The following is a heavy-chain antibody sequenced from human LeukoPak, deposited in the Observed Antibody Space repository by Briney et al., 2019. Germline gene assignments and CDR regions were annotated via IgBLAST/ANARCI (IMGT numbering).Heavy chain of an antibody. V-gene: IGHV1-46*01. CDR3: ARGDGESGTTGGFDY. J-gene: IGHJ4*02. Sequence: ASVKVSCKASGYTSASYYMHWVRQAPGQGLEWMGIINPSGGSTSYAQKFQGRVTMTRDMSTSTVYMELSSLRSEDTAAYYCARGDGESGTTGGFDYWGQGTLVTVSS. CDR2: INPSGGST. CDR1: GYTSASYY. D-gene: IGHD1-1*01.